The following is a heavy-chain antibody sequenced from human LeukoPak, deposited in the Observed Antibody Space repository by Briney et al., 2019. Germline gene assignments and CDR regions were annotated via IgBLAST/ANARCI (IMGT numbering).Heavy chain of an antibody. Sequence: PGGSLRLSCAASGFTFSSYWMHWVRQAPGKGLVWVSRINSDGGNTMYADSVKGRFTISRDNSKNTLYLQMNSLRAEDTAVYYCARVSIAAAGSFDYWGQGTLVTVSS. CDR1: GFTFSSYW. CDR2: INSDGGNT. V-gene: IGHV3-74*03. J-gene: IGHJ4*02. D-gene: IGHD6-13*01. CDR3: ARVSIAAAGSFDY.